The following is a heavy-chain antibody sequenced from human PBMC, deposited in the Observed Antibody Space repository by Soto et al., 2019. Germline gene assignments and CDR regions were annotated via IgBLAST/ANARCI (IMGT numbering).Heavy chain of an antibody. CDR3: ARPETSRWNYMDV. V-gene: IGHV5-51*01. CDR1: GYSFTSYW. J-gene: IGHJ6*03. CDR2: IYPGDSDT. Sequence: GESLKISCKGSGYSFTSYWIGWVRQMPGKGLEWMGIIYPGDSDTRYSPSFQGQVTISADKSISTAYLQWSSLKAADSAMYYYARPETSRWNYMDVWGKGSTVTVS.